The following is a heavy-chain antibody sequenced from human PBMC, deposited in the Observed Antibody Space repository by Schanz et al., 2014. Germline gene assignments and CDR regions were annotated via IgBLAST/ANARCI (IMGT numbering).Heavy chain of an antibody. CDR1: GYTFISYF. J-gene: IGHJ4*02. D-gene: IGHD3-10*01. CDR2: INPSGGST. CDR3: ARGRGFYDY. V-gene: IGHV1-46*01. Sequence: QEHLAQSGAEVKKPGASVKVSCKASGYTFISYFIHWVRQAPGQGLEWMGMINPSGGSTTYAQRFQGRVSITADTSTNTAYMELSSLTSEDTAVHYCARGRGFYDYWGQGTLXTVSS.